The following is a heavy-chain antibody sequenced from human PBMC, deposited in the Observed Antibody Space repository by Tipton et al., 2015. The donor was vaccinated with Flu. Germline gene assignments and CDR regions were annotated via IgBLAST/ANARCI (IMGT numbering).Heavy chain of an antibody. Sequence: TLSLTCTVSGASISSYYWSWIRQPPGKGLGWIGYIYYSGSTNYNPSLKSRVTISVDTSKNQFSLKLSSVTAADTAVYYCARVRSGWSYYFDYWGQGTLVTVSS. CDR3: ARVRSGWSYYFDY. CDR2: IYYSGST. D-gene: IGHD6-19*01. V-gene: IGHV4-59*01. J-gene: IGHJ4*02. CDR1: GASISSYY.